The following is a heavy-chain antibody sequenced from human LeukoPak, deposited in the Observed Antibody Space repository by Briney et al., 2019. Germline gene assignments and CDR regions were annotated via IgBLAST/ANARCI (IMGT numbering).Heavy chain of an antibody. CDR1: GGTFSSYA. J-gene: IGHJ5*02. V-gene: IGHV1-69*05. D-gene: IGHD4-11*01. Sequence: SVKVSCKASGGTFSSYAISWVRQAPRQGLEWMGGIIPIFGTANYAQKFQGRVTITTDESTSTAYMELSSLRSEDTAVYYCARDRRTTVTTRTGWFDPWGQGTLVTVSS. CDR2: IIPIFGTA. CDR3: ARDRRTTVTTRTGWFDP.